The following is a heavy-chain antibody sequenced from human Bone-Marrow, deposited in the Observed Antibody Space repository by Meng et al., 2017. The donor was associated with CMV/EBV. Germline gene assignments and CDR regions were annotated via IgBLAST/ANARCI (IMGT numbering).Heavy chain of an antibody. D-gene: IGHD2-2*01. V-gene: IGHV3-48*03. Sequence: GGSLRLSCAASGFTFSSYEMNWVRQAPGKGLEWVSYISSSGSTIYYADSVKGRFTISRDNAKNSLYLQMNSLRAEDTAVYYCARTIGDIVVVPAAMEVYYYYGMDVWGQGTTVTVSS. J-gene: IGHJ6*02. CDR3: ARTIGDIVVVPAAMEVYYYYGMDV. CDR2: ISSSGSTI. CDR1: GFTFSSYE.